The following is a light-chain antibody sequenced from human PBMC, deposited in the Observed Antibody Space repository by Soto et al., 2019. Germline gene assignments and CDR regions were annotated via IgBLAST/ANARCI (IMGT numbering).Light chain of an antibody. Sequence: DIQMTQSPPTLSASIGDRVPITSRASQNINVCLAWYQQKPGKAPKFLIYQASTLQSGVPSRFSGSGSGTEFTLTISSLQPDDFATYYCQQHEAYPRTFGQGTKVEIK. CDR1: QNINVC. CDR2: QAS. CDR3: QQHEAYPRT. J-gene: IGKJ1*01. V-gene: IGKV1-5*03.